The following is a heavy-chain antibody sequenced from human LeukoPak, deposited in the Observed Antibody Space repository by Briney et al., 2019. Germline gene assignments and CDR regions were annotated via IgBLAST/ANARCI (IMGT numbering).Heavy chain of an antibody. J-gene: IGHJ3*02. Sequence: WETLSLTCAVYGGSFSGYYRSWIRQPPGKGLEWIGEINHSGSTNYNASLKSRVTISRDTSKNHFSLKMSSLTAADTAVYYCVRGSDSSGYWDAFDIWGQGTMVTVSS. CDR3: VRGSDSSGYWDAFDI. V-gene: IGHV4-34*01. D-gene: IGHD3-22*01. CDR2: INHSGST. CDR1: GGSFSGYY.